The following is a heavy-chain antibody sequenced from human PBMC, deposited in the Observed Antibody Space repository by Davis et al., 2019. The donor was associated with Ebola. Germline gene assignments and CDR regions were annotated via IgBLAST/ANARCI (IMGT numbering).Heavy chain of an antibody. D-gene: IGHD2-2*01. Sequence: SVKVSCKASGGTFTSYAISWVRQAPGQGLEWMGRIIPILGIANYAQKFQGRVTITADKSTSTAYMELSSLRSEDTAVYYCARDKDIVVVPAAKDGKYYYYGMDVWGQGTTVTVSS. CDR2: IIPILGIA. CDR3: ARDKDIVVVPAAKDGKYYYYGMDV. V-gene: IGHV1-69*04. CDR1: GGTFTSYA. J-gene: IGHJ6*02.